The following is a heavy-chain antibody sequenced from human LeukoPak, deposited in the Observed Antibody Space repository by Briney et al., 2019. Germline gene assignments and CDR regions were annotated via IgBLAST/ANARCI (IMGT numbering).Heavy chain of an antibody. D-gene: IGHD6-13*01. V-gene: IGHV3-23*01. CDR3: AKEIAAGGADAFDI. Sequence: GGSLRLSCAASRFSFSSYAMSWVRQAPGKGLEWVSTINNSGGTTYYADSVKGRFTISRDDSKNTLYLQMNSLRAEDTALYYCAKEIAAGGADAFDIWGQGTMVTVSS. CDR2: INNSGGTT. CDR1: RFSFSSYA. J-gene: IGHJ3*02.